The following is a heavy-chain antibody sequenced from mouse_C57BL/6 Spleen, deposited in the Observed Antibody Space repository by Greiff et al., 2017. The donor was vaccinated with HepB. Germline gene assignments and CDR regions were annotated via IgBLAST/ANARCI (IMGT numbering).Heavy chain of an antibody. CDR2: ISDGGSYT. J-gene: IGHJ1*03. CDR1: GFTFSSYA. Sequence: VQLKESGGGLVKPGGSLKLSCAASGFTFSSYAMSWVRQTPEKRLEWVATISDGGSYTYYPDNVKGRFTISRDNAKNNLYLQMSHLKSEDTAMYYCARGGGKDWYFDVWGTGTTVTVSS. V-gene: IGHV5-4*01. CDR3: ARGGGKDWYFDV. D-gene: IGHD1-1*02.